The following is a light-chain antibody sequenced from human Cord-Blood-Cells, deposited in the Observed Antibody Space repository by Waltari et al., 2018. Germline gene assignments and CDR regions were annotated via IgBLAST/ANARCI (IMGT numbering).Light chain of an antibody. CDR3: QQSYSTPIT. Sequence: DIQMTPSPSSLSASVGDRVTITCRASQSISSYLNWYQQTPGKAPKLLIYAASCLQSGVPSRFSGSRSGTDFTLTISSLQPEDFATYYCQQSYSTPITFGQGTRLEIK. V-gene: IGKV1-39*01. CDR1: QSISSY. CDR2: AAS. J-gene: IGKJ5*01.